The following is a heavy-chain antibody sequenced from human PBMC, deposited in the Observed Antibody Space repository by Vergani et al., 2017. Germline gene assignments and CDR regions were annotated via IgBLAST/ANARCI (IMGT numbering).Heavy chain of an antibody. V-gene: IGHV3-30*03. Sequence: QVVESGGGVVQPGRSLRLSCAGSGFPFSGYGMHWVRQAPGKGLEWVAMITYEGSNVEYADSVNGRFTVSRDNSKNTVYLEMNSLRAGDTAVYYCARRIVGVDVFYDASEIWGQGTKVTVSS. J-gene: IGHJ3*02. CDR3: ARRIVGVDVFYDASEI. CDR1: GFPFSGYG. CDR2: ITYEGSNV. D-gene: IGHD1-26*01.